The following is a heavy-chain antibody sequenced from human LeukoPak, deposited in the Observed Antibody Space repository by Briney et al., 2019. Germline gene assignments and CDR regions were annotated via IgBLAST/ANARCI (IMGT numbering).Heavy chain of an antibody. V-gene: IGHV3-23*01. CDR2: VSASGGDT. D-gene: IGHD3-22*01. Sequence: GGSLRLSCAVSGFTFNIYAMSWVRQAPGKGLEWVSRVSASGGDTFYAGSVEGRFIISRDNSKNTLSLQMSSLRAEDTAIYYCAKDKYHDSSGTFDYWGQGTLVTVSS. CDR1: GFTFNIYA. J-gene: IGHJ4*02. CDR3: AKDKYHDSSGTFDY.